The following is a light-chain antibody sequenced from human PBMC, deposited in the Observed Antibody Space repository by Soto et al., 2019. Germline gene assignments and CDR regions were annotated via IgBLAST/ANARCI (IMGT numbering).Light chain of an antibody. CDR3: HNKAIQPST. Sequence: EIVLTQSPGTLSLSPGERATLSCRASQSVSANFVAWYQQKPGQPPRLFIYAASARAAGIPDRFSGSGSGKDFLLTTSSLGPEIFEVNYCHNKAIQPSTFAKGTKRRS. CDR2: AAS. CDR1: QSVSANF. J-gene: IGKJ2*01. V-gene: IGKV3-20*01.